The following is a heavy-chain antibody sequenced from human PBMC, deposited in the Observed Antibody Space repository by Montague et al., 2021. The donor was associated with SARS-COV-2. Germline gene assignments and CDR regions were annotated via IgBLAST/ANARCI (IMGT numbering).Heavy chain of an antibody. CDR2: INHSGST. D-gene: IGHD2-15*01. CDR3: ARGSGCSGGSCYSEWDPHHNYGSDV. J-gene: IGHJ6*02. V-gene: IGHV4-34*01. Sequence: SETLSLTCAVYGGSFSGYYRSWIRQPPGKALEWIGEINHSGSTNYNPSLKSRVTISVDTSKNQFSLKLSSVTAADTAVYYCARGSGCSGGSCYSEWDPHHNYGSDVWGQGTTVTVSS. CDR1: GGSFSGYY.